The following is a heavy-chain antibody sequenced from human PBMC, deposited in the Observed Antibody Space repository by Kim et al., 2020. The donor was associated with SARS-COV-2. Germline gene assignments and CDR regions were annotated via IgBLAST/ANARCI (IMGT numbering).Heavy chain of an antibody. Sequence: SETLSLTCTVSGGSISSYYWSWIRQPAGKGLEWIGRIYTSGSTNYNPSLKSRVTMSVDTSKNQFSLKLSSVTAADTAVYYCARNYVWGSYRPLNWFDPWGQGTLVTVSS. CDR3: ARNYVWGSYRPLNWFDP. V-gene: IGHV4-4*07. CDR1: GGSISSYY. J-gene: IGHJ5*02. D-gene: IGHD3-16*02. CDR2: IYTSGST.